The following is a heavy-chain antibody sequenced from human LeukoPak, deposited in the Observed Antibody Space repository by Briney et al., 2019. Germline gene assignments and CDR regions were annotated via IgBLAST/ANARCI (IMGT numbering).Heavy chain of an antibody. J-gene: IGHJ4*02. V-gene: IGHV3-21*04. Sequence: PGGSLRLSCAASGFSFTVYGMTWVRQAPGSGLEWVAGMGNSGTYIHYGDSVKGRFTISRDTAKNLLYLQMNSLRAEDTAVYYCATQGLGYCSGGSCYWFGYFDYWGQGTLVTVSS. CDR3: ATQGLGYCSGGSCYWFGYFDY. D-gene: IGHD2-15*01. CDR1: GFSFTVYG. CDR2: MGNSGTYI.